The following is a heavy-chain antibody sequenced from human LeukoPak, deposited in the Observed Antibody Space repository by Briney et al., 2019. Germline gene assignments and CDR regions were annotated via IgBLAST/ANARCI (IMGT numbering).Heavy chain of an antibody. V-gene: IGHV3-30*18. CDR3: AKDGQGLTYYFDY. D-gene: IGHD3-9*01. CDR2: ISNDGSNK. J-gene: IGHJ4*02. Sequence: PGRSLRLSCAASGFTFSSYGMHWVGQAPGEGLEWVAVISNDGSNKYYADSVKGRFTISRDNSKNTLYLQMNSLRAEDTAVYYCAKDGQGLTYYFDYWGQGTLVTVSS. CDR1: GFTFSSYG.